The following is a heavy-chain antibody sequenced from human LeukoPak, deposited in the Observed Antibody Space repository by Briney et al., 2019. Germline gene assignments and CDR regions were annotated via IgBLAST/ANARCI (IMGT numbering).Heavy chain of an antibody. CDR2: INPNSGGT. CDR1: GYTFTGYY. V-gene: IGHV1-2*02. Sequence: ASVKVSCKASGYTFTGYYMHWVRQAPGQGLEWMGWINPNSGGTNYAQKFQGRVTMTRDTSISTAYMGLSRLRSDDTAVYYCARGGRGDSSAWYYFDFWGQGTLVTVSS. J-gene: IGHJ4*02. CDR3: ARGGRGDSSAWYYFDF. D-gene: IGHD6-19*01.